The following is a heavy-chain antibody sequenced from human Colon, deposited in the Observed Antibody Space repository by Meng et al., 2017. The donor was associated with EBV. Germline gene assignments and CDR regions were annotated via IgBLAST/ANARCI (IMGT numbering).Heavy chain of an antibody. CDR2: IYFSGST. Sequence: VKPLNSRSLSCRCTSVDSRYCSDFLGWIREPPRKGLGWIGSIYFSGSTYYNPSLKSRVSISVDTSKNQFSLKLSSVTAADTAVYACARGGDTAMLSPYFLDWGPGTLVTVSS. CDR3: ARGGDTAMLSPYFLD. D-gene: IGHD5-18*01. J-gene: IGHJ4*02. CDR1: SVDSRYCSDF. V-gene: IGHV4-39*07.